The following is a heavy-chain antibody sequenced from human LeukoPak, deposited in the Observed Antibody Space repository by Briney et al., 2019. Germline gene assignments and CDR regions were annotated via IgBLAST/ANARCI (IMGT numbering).Heavy chain of an antibody. V-gene: IGHV3-23*01. D-gene: IGHD3-10*01. CDR3: AKDIPISGSYFH. Sequence: GGSLRLSCAASGFTFSSYPMNWVRQAPGKGLEWVSAISGSGNTFYADSVKGRFTISRDNSKNTLHLQMNNLRAEDTAIYYCAKDIPISGSYFHWGQGTLVTVSS. J-gene: IGHJ4*02. CDR1: GFTFSSYP. CDR2: ISGSGNT.